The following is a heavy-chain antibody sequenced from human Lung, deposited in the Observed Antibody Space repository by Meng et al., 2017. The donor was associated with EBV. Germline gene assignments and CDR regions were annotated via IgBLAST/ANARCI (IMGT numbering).Heavy chain of an antibody. CDR3: AREGRSHQVGVSVY. CDR2: IYNSGST. J-gene: IGHJ4*02. CDR1: GGSISSGDYY. V-gene: IGHV4-30-4*01. Sequence: QGQLQAAGPGLGKPSQTLSLTCTVSGGSISSGDYYWSWIRQPPGKGLEWIGYIYNSGSTYYNPSLKSRVTISVNTSKNQFSLKLRFVTAADTAVYYCAREGRSHQVGVSVYWGQGNLVTVSS. D-gene: IGHD2-21*01.